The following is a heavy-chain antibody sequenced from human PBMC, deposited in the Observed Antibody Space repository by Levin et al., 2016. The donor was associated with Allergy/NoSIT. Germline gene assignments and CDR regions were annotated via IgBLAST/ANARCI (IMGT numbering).Heavy chain of an antibody. Sequence: GGSLRLSCVASGFTFSSYWMSWVRQAPGKGLEWVANIKQDGTEKYYVDSVKGRFAISRDNAKNSLYLQMNDLRAEDTAVYYCARDRSLHSYDPRGFDFWGQGTLVTVSS. CDR2: IKQDGTEK. J-gene: IGHJ4*02. CDR1: GFTFSSYW. D-gene: IGHD3-22*01. CDR3: ARDRSLHSYDPRGFDF. V-gene: IGHV3-7*01.